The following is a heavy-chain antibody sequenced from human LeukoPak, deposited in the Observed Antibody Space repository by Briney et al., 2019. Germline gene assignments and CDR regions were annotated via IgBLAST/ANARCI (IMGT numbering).Heavy chain of an antibody. V-gene: IGHV1-24*01. CDR3: MSAFYMDV. J-gene: IGHJ6*03. D-gene: IGHD5/OR15-5a*01. Sequence: ASVKVSCKVSGYSLTELSINWVRQPPGEGLEWMGGFHPEGGETIHAQKFQGRVTMTADTSTDTAYMELSSLTSDDTAVYYCMSAFYMDVWGKGTTVTVSS. CDR2: FHPEGGET. CDR1: GYSLTELS.